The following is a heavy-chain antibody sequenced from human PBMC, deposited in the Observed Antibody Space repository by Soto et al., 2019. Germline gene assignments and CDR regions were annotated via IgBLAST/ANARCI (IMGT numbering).Heavy chain of an antibody. J-gene: IGHJ6*02. CDR3: AKDRIPLPWLYGMAV. CDR2: ISGHSGSI. D-gene: IGHD5-12*01. Sequence: EVQLVESGGGLVQPGRSLRLSCAASGFTFDDYAMHWVRQAPGKGLEWVSGISGHSGSIGSADSVKGRFTISRDNAKNSLYLDMYSLRAEDTALYYCAKDRIPLPWLYGMAVWGQGTTVTVSS. V-gene: IGHV3-9*01. CDR1: GFTFDDYA.